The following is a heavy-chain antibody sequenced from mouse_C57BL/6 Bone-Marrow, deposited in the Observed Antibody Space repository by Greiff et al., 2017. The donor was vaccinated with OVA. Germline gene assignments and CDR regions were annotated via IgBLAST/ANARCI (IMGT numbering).Heavy chain of an antibody. Sequence: QVQLKQSGAELARPGASVKLSCKASGYTFTSYGISWVKQRTGQGLEWIGEIYPRSGNTYYNEKFKGKATLTADKSSSTAYMELRSLTSEDSAVYFCARQGYGSSYGYFDVWGTGTTVTVSS. CDR1: GYTFTSYG. J-gene: IGHJ1*03. D-gene: IGHD1-1*01. CDR2: IYPRSGNT. CDR3: ARQGYGSSYGYFDV. V-gene: IGHV1-81*01.